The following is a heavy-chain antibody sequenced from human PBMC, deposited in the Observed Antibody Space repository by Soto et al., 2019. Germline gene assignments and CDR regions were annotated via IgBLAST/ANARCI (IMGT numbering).Heavy chain of an antibody. CDR1: GYTFTSCY. CDR3: AREVTVTKPLYFQH. CDR2: INPSGGST. J-gene: IGHJ1*01. Sequence: GASVKVSGKASGYTFTSCYMHWVRQAPGQGLEWMGIINPSGGSTSYAQKFQGRVTMTRDTSTSTVYTELSSLRSEDTAVYYCAREVTVTKPLYFQHWGQGTLVTVSS. V-gene: IGHV1-46*01. D-gene: IGHD4-17*01.